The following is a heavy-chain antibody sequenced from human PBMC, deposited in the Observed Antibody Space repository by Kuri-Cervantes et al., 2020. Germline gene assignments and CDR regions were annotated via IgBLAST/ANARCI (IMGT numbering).Heavy chain of an antibody. CDR2: IRQDSSEI. CDR1: GFTFSSYW. J-gene: IGHJ4*02. D-gene: IGHD2-2*01. CDR3: ARDHATSWSVRDS. Sequence: GGSLRLSCAASGFTFSSYWMTWVRQAPGKGLESVANIRQDSSEIFYADSVRGRFTTSRDNAKNSVYLQMNSLRAEDTAMYYCARDHATSWSVRDSWGQGTLVTVSS. V-gene: IGHV3-7*01.